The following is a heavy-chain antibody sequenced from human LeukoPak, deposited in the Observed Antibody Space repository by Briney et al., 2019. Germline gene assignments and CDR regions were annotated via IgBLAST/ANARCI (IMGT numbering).Heavy chain of an antibody. CDR2: INLDGNEK. CDR1: GFTVSSNY. V-gene: IGHV3-7*01. D-gene: IGHD3-10*01. J-gene: IGHJ5*02. CDR3: ARVATGSYDWFDP. Sequence: GGSLRLSCAASGFTVSSNYMSWVRQAPGKGLEWVASINLDGNEKYYVDSVKGRFTISRDNSKNTLYLQMNSLRAEDTAVYFCARVATGSYDWFDPWGQGTLVTVSS.